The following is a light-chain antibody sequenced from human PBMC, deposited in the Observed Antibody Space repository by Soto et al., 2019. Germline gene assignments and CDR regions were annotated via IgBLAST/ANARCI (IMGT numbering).Light chain of an antibody. V-gene: IGLV2-23*01. CDR3: CSYAGSAAVV. CDR2: ESS. J-gene: IGLJ2*01. CDR1: SSDVGSYNL. Sequence: QSVLTQPASVSGSPGQSITISCTGTSSDVGSYNLVPWYQQHPGKAPKLIIYESSKRPSGVSNRFSGSKSGNTASVTVSGLQAEDEADYYCCSYAGSAAVVFGGGTKLTVL.